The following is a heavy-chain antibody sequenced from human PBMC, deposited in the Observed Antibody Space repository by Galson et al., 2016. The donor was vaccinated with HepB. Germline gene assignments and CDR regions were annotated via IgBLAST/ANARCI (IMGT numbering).Heavy chain of an antibody. Sequence: SLRLSCAASGFTFNRYTMNWVRQAPGKGLEWVAYISNSSSYIYYADSVKGRFTISRDNAKKSLYLQMNSLRAEDTAVHYCARAPIEVDGMRHYYYGMDVWGQGTTVTVSS. CDR2: ISNSSSYI. V-gene: IGHV3-21*01. CDR1: GFTFNRYT. J-gene: IGHJ6*02. D-gene: IGHD6-13*01. CDR3: ARAPIEVDGMRHYYYGMDV.